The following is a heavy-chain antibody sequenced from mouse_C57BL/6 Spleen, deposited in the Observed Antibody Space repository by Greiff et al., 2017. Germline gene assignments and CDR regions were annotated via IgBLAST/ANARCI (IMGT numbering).Heavy chain of an antibody. V-gene: IGHV1-82*01. D-gene: IGHD2-4*01. Sequence: VQRVESGPELVKPGASVKISCKASGYAFSSSWMNWVKQRPGKGLEWIGRIYPGDGDTNYNGKFKGKATLTADKSSSTAYMQLSSLTSEDSAVYFCATYDYDGWYFDVWGTGTTVTVSS. CDR3: ATYDYDGWYFDV. J-gene: IGHJ1*03. CDR2: IYPGDGDT. CDR1: GYAFSSSW.